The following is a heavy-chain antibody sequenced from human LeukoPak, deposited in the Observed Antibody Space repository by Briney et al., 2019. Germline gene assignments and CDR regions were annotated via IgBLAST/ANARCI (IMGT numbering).Heavy chain of an antibody. CDR2: IIPIFGTA. CDR3: ARVSAAAAKTPYYYYGMDV. Sequence: SVKVSCKASGGTFSNYAISWVRQAPGQGREWMGGIIPIFGTANYAQKFQGRVTITADESTSTAYMELSSLRSEDTAVYYCARVSAAAAKTPYYYYGMDVWGQGTTVTVSS. J-gene: IGHJ6*02. V-gene: IGHV1-69*13. CDR1: GGTFSNYA. D-gene: IGHD6-13*01.